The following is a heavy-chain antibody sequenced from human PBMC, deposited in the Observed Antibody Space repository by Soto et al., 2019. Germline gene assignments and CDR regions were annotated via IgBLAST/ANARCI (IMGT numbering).Heavy chain of an antibody. CDR3: ARTYGTGSLNWFDP. CDR1: GFIFSSYD. Sequence: GGSLRLSCAASGFIFSSYDMNWVRQAPGKGLEWVSYISSGSGNILYADSVKGRFTISRDNAKNSLYLQMNSPRAEDTAVYYCARTYGTGSLNWFDPWGQGTLVTVSS. CDR2: ISSGSGNI. V-gene: IGHV3-48*04. D-gene: IGHD3-10*01. J-gene: IGHJ5*02.